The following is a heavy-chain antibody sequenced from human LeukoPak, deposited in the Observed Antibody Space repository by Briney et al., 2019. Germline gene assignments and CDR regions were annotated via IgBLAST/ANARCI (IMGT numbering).Heavy chain of an antibody. Sequence: GGSLRLSCAASGVSFSRVWMSWVRQAPGKGPEWVASIKLDGSEKYYVDSVKGRFTISRDNAKNSLYLQMNTLRAEDTAVYYCAKEGHWGQGTLVTVSS. CDR3: AKEGH. V-gene: IGHV3-7*01. J-gene: IGHJ4*02. CDR2: IKLDGSEK. CDR1: GVSFSRVW.